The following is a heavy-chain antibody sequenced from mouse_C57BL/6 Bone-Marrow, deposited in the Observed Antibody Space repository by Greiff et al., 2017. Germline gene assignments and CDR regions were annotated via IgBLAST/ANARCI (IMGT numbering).Heavy chain of an antibody. CDR1: GYTFTSYW. CDR2: IHPNSGST. V-gene: IGHV1-64*01. CDR3: APHYYGSSSLYYFDY. J-gene: IGHJ2*01. Sequence: VQLQQPGAELVKPGASVKLSCKASGYTFTSYWMHWVKQRPGQGLEWIGMIHPNSGSTNYNEKFKSKATLTVDKSSSTAYMQLSSLTSEDSAVYYCAPHYYGSSSLYYFDYWGQGTTLTVSS. D-gene: IGHD1-1*01.